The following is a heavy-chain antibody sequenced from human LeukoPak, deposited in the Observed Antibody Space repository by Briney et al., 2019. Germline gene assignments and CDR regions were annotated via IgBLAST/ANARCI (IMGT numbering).Heavy chain of an antibody. CDR3: ASTATAMVTGGFDY. CDR2: IYYSGST. J-gene: IGHJ4*02. CDR1: GRSAVGDY. D-gene: IGHD5-18*01. V-gene: IGHV4-59*02. Sequence: SETLSLTCTVLGRSAVGDYRGSVRQPPGKGLEWIGYIYYSGSTNYNPSLKSRVTISADTSKNHFSLRLSSVTAADTALYYCASTATAMVTGGFDYWGQGTLVTVSS.